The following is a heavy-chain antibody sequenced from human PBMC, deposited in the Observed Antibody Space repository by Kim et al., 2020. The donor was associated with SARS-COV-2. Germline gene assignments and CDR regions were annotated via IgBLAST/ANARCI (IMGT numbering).Heavy chain of an antibody. CDR2: INHSGST. J-gene: IGHJ4*02. D-gene: IGHD3-10*01. V-gene: IGHV4-34*01. Sequence: SETLSLTCAVYGGSFSGYYWSWIRQPPGKGLEWIGEINHSGSTNYNPSLKSRVTISVDTSKNQFSLKLSSVTAAATAVYYFAREVVRAARDFDYWGQGTL. CDR1: GGSFSGYY. CDR3: AREVVRAARDFDY.